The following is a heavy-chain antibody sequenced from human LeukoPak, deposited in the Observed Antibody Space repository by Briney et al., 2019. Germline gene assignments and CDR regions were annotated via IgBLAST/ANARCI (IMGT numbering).Heavy chain of an antibody. CDR3: ARDDRGVAGPYYYYGMDV. Sequence: PGGSLRLSCAASGFTVSSNYMSWVRQAPGKGLEWVSVIYSGGSTYYADSVKGRFTISRDNSKNTLYLQMSSLRAEDTAVYYCARDDRGVAGPYYYYGMDVWGQGTTVTVSS. D-gene: IGHD3-10*01. CDR1: GFTVSSNY. J-gene: IGHJ6*02. CDR2: IYSGGST. V-gene: IGHV3-53*01.